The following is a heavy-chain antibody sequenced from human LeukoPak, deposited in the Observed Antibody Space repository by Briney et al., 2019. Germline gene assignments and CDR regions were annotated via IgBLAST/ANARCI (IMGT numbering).Heavy chain of an antibody. Sequence: PGGSLRLSCAASGFTFSSYAMSWVRQAPGKGLEWVSGISGSGGSTYYADSVKGRFTISRDNCKNTLYLQMNSLRAEDTAVYYCAKDQRITMVRGVSGFDPWGQGTLVTVSS. CDR3: AKDQRITMVRGVSGFDP. D-gene: IGHD3-10*01. CDR2: ISGSGGST. J-gene: IGHJ5*02. CDR1: GFTFSSYA. V-gene: IGHV3-23*01.